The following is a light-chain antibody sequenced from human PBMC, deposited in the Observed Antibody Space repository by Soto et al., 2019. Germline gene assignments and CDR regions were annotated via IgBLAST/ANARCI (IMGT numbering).Light chain of an antibody. V-gene: IGKV3-15*01. CDR3: QHYNNLPLT. CDR1: QSVSSN. CDR2: GAS. J-gene: IGKJ4*01. Sequence: EIVLTQSPATLSVSPGERATLSCRANQSVSSNLAWYQQKPGQAPRLLIYGASSRAPGIPARFSGSGSGTEFTLTISSLQSEDFAVYYCQHYNNLPLTFGGGAKVEIK.